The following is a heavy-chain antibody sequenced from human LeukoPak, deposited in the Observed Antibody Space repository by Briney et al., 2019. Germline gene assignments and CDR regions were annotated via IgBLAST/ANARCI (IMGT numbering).Heavy chain of an antibody. CDR1: GYTFTSYA. V-gene: IGHV1-3*01. CDR3: ASGVAVAGVYYYYGMDV. CDR2: INAGNGNT. D-gene: IGHD6-19*01. Sequence: ASVKVSCKASGYTFTSYAMHWVRQAPGQRLEWMGWINAGNGNTKYSQKFQGRVTITRDTSASTAYMELSSLRSEDTAVYYCASGVAVAGVYYYYGMDVWGQGTTVTVSS. J-gene: IGHJ6*02.